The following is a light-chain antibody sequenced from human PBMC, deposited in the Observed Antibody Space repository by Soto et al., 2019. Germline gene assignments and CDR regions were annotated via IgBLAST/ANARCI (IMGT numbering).Light chain of an antibody. CDR3: HQYVSSPRT. CDR1: QSVGRDF. V-gene: IGKV3-20*01. CDR2: GAS. J-gene: IGKJ1*01. Sequence: EIVLTQSPATLSLSPGERATLSCRASQSVGRDFVAWYQQKPGQAPRFLIYGASSRATGIPDRFSGSGSGTDFTLTISRLEPEDFAVYYCHQYVSSPRTFGQGTKVEI.